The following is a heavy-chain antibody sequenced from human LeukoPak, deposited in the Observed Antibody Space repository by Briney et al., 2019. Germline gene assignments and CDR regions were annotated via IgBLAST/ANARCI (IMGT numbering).Heavy chain of an antibody. J-gene: IGHJ3*02. CDR1: GFHFNKYA. D-gene: IGHD1-26*01. CDR3: ARAWQLHDVFDI. V-gene: IGHV3-23*03. Sequence: GGSLELSFDASGFHFNKYAMRWARPAPGKGVEWVSLLHFSGNTAYYSDSVKGRFTISRDNSKNTLFLQMNSLRDDDTAIYYCARAWQLHDVFDIWGQGTMVTVSS. CDR2: LHFSGNTA.